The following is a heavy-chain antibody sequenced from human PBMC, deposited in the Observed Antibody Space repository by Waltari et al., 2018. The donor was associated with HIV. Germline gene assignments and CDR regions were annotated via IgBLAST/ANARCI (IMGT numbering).Heavy chain of an antibody. D-gene: IGHD5-18*01. J-gene: IGHJ4*02. CDR1: GFTFSTHG. CDR2: ISYDGSNK. V-gene: IGHV3-30*18. Sequence: QVQLVESGGGVVQPGRSLRLSCAASGFTFSTHGISWVRQAPGKGLEWVAVISYDGSNKYYADSGKGRFTISRDNSKNTLYLQMNSLRAEDTAVYYCAKDRGGYSYIFDFWGQGTLVTVSS. CDR3: AKDRGGYSYIFDF.